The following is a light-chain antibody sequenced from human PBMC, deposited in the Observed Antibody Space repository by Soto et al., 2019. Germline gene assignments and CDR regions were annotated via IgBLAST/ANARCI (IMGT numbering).Light chain of an antibody. CDR1: SSDIGGYNY. Sequence: QSALTQPASVSGSPGQSITISCTGTSSDIGGYNYVSWYQQHPGKAPKLMIYEVSSRPSGVSNRFSGSKSGNTASLTISGLQAEDEADYYCSSYTGSSTLVFGGGTKLTVL. V-gene: IGLV2-14*01. J-gene: IGLJ2*01. CDR2: EVS. CDR3: SSYTGSSTLV.